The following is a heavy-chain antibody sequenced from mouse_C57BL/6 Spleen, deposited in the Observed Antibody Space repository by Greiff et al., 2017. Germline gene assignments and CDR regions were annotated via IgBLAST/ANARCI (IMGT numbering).Heavy chain of an antibody. CDR2: IHPNSGST. CDR3: ARDYGSSYRGGYFDV. D-gene: IGHD1-1*01. J-gene: IGHJ1*03. V-gene: IGHV1-64*01. CDR1: GYTFTSYW. Sequence: QVQLQQPGAELVKPGASVKLSCKASGYTFTSYWMHWVKPRPGQGLEWIGMIHPNSGSTNYNEKFKSKATLTVDKSSSTAYMQLSSLTSEDSAVYYCARDYGSSYRGGYFDVWGTGTTVTVSS.